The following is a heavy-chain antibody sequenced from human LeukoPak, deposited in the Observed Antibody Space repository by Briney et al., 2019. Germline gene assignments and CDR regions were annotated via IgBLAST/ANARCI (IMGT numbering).Heavy chain of an antibody. CDR3: AKAYLRTTVTTTGRGSHMDV. CDR2: ISWNSGSI. Sequence: PGGSLRLSCAASGFTFDDYAMHWVRQAPGKGLEWVSGISWNSGSIGYADSVKGRFTISRDNAKNSLYLQMNSLRAEDTALYYCAKAYLRTTVTTTGRGSHMDVWGKGTTVTISS. V-gene: IGHV3-9*01. D-gene: IGHD4-17*01. CDR1: GFTFDDYA. J-gene: IGHJ6*03.